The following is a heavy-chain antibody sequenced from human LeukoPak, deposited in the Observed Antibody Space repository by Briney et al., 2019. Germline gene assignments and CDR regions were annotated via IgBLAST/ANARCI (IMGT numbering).Heavy chain of an antibody. CDR1: GGSISSSGYY. CDR3: ESGRSWQWLVSDY. Sequence: SETLSLTCTVSGGSISSSGYYWGWIRQPPGKGLEWIVSIYYSGSTYYNPSLKSRVTISVDTSKNQFSLKLSSVTAAETAVYYCESGRSWQWLVSDYWGQGTLVTVSS. CDR2: IYYSGST. D-gene: IGHD6-19*01. V-gene: IGHV4-39*01. J-gene: IGHJ4*02.